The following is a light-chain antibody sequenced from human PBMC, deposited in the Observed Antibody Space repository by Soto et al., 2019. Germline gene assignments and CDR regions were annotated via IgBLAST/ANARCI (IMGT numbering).Light chain of an antibody. Sequence: DVKLTQSPSFMSASVGDRVIITCRASQGISTFLAWYQQHPGTAPKRLIYDASNLQSGVPSRFSGSGSGTEFTLTISSLQPEDFATYYCLQTYASLTWTFGQGTKVDIK. CDR1: QGISTF. J-gene: IGKJ1*01. CDR3: LQTYASLTWT. CDR2: DAS. V-gene: IGKV1-9*01.